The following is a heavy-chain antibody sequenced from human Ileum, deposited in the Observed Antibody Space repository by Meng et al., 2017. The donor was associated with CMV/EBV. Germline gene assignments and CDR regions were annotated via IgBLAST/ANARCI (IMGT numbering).Heavy chain of an antibody. CDR2: INEDGSEK. CDR1: GFTFNTYS. D-gene: IGHD4-23*01. J-gene: IGHJ6*02. Sequence: GGSLRLSCGVSGFTFNTYSMTWVRQAPGKGLEWVANINEDGSEKHYVDSVKGRFTISRDNAKSSLYLQMNNLRGEDTAVYYCARDGWANYGDNSMDVWGQGTTVTVSS. CDR3: ARDGWANYGDNSMDV. V-gene: IGHV3-7*01.